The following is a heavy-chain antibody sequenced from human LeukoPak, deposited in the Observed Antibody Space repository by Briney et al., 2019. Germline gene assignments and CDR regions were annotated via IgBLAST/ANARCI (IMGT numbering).Heavy chain of an antibody. Sequence: GGSLRLSCAASGFTFSSYAMHWVRQAPGKGLEWVAVISYDGSNKYYADSVKGRFTISRDNSKNTLYLQMNSLRAEDTAVYYCARDMEAAIYDAFDIWGQGTTVTVSS. D-gene: IGHD2-15*01. J-gene: IGHJ3*02. CDR3: ARDMEAAIYDAFDI. CDR1: GFTFSSYA. V-gene: IGHV3-30-3*01. CDR2: ISYDGSNK.